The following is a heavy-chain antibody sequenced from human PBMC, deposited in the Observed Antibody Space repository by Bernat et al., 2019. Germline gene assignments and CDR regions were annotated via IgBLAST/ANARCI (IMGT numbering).Heavy chain of an antibody. CDR3: ARFSVAGSGWYFDY. Sequence: LRMPSSACKINFSNYSMHLVRQAPGKGLEWVSVILYDGSNKYYADSVRGRFTISRDNSKSTLYLQMNSLRAEDTAVYYCARFSVAGSGWYFDYW. V-gene: IGHV3-30-3*01. J-gene: IGHJ4*01. CDR2: ILYDGSNK. CDR1: KINFSNYS. D-gene: IGHD6-19*01.